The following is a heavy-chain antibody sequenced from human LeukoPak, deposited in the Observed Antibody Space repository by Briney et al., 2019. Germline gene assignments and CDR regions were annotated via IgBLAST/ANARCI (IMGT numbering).Heavy chain of an antibody. CDR2: ISGSDDGT. CDR3: ARITNKDYVTYYYYYMDV. J-gene: IGHJ6*03. V-gene: IGHV3-23*01. D-gene: IGHD3-16*01. CDR1: GFTFSTYA. Sequence: GGSLRLSCAASGFTFSTYAMSWVRQIPGKGLEWVSAISGSDDGTYYADSVKGRFTISRDNSKNTLYLQMNSLRAEDTAVYYCARITNKDYVTYYYYYMDVWGKGTTVTISS.